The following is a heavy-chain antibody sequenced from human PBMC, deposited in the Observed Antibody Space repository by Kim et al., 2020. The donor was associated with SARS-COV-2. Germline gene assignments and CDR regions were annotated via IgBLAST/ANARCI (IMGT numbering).Heavy chain of an antibody. CDR2: IFPGDSHT. V-gene: IGHV5-51*01. J-gene: IGHJ6*02. Sequence: GDSLKISCKGSGYTFASYWIGWVRQMPGKGLEWMGIIFPGDSHTKYGPSFQGRVTISADKSLNTVYLHWTSLKASDSAIYYCARHASPPLYFDMDIWGQGTAVTVSS. CDR1: GYTFASYW. CDR3: ARHASPPLYFDMDI.